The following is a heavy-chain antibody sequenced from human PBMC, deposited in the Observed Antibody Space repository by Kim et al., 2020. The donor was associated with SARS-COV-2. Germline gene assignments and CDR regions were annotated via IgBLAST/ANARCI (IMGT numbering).Heavy chain of an antibody. CDR2: ISSSSSTI. Sequence: GGSLRLSCAASGFTFSSYSMNWVRQAPGKGLEWVSYISSSSSTIYYADSVKGRFTISRDNAKNSLYLQMNSLRDEDTAVYYCARDFGSPYGDYVFDYWGQGTLVTVSS. CDR1: GFTFSSYS. V-gene: IGHV3-48*02. CDR3: ARDFGSPYGDYVFDY. J-gene: IGHJ4*02. D-gene: IGHD4-17*01.